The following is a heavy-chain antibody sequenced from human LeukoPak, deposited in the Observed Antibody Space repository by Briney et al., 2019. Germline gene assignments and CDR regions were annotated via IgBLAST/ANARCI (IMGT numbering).Heavy chain of an antibody. CDR3: ARALGLRYCSGGSCPHDAFDI. J-gene: IGHJ3*02. D-gene: IGHD2-15*01. CDR2: INPNSGGT. CDR1: GYTFTGYY. Sequence: ASVKVSCEASGYTFTGYYMHWVRQAPGQGLEWMGWINPNSGGTNYAQKFQGRVTMTRDTSISTAYMELTRLRSDDTAVYYCARALGLRYCSGGSCPHDAFDIWGQGTMVTVSS. V-gene: IGHV1-2*02.